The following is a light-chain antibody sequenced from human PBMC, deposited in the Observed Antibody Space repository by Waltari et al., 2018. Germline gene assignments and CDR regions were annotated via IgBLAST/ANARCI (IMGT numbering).Light chain of an antibody. CDR1: QSVSRA. V-gene: IGKV3-20*01. J-gene: IGKJ1*01. CDR3: QHYVRLPAT. Sequence: EVVLTQSPGTLSLSPGERATRSCRASQSVSRALAWYQQKPGQAPRLLIHGASIRATGITXXXSGXXSGTDFSLTXXXLEPADSAMYYCQHYVRLPATFGQGTKVEIK. CDR2: GAS.